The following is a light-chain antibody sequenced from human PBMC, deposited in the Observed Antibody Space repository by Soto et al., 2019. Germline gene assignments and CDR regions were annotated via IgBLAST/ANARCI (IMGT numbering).Light chain of an antibody. V-gene: IGKV3-15*01. J-gene: IGKJ1*01. CDR2: GAS. CDR3: QQYNSWLWT. Sequence: EIVMTQSPVTLSVSPGERATLSCRSSQSVSSSYLAWYQQKPGQAPRLLIYGASTRATGIPARFSGSGSGTEFTLIISSLQSEDSAVYYCQQYNSWLWTFGQGTKVDIK. CDR1: QSVSSSY.